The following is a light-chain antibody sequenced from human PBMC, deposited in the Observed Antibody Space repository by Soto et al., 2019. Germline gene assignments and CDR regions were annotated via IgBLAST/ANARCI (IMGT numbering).Light chain of an antibody. CDR1: SSNIGNTR. Sequence: QSVLTQPHSVSAAPGQKVTISCSGSSSNIGNTRVSWYQQVPGAAPKLLIYDNDKRPSGIPDRFSGSKSGTSATLGITGLQTGDEADYYCETWDASLSVVVFGGGTKVTV. J-gene: IGLJ2*01. CDR3: ETWDASLSVVV. CDR2: DND. V-gene: IGLV1-51*01.